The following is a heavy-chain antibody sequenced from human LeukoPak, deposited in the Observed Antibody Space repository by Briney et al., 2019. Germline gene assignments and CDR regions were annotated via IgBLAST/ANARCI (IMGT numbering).Heavy chain of an antibody. CDR2: IIPIFCTA. Sequence: ASVKVSCKASGGTFSSYAISWVRQAPGQGLEWMGGIIPIFCTANYAQKFQGRVTITADESTSTAYMELSSLRSEDTAVYYCARGRTFGGVIALPFDYWGQGTLVTVSS. V-gene: IGHV1-69*13. CDR1: GGTFSSYA. CDR3: ARGRTFGGVIALPFDY. J-gene: IGHJ4*02. D-gene: IGHD3-16*02.